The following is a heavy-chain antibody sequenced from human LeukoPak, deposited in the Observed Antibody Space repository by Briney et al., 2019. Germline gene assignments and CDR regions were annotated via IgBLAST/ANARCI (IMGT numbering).Heavy chain of an antibody. CDR3: ARGGGNCSSTSCQRTPFDY. J-gene: IGHJ4*02. CDR1: GESFSGYY. D-gene: IGHD2-2*01. V-gene: IGHV4-34*01. CDR2: INHSGST. Sequence: SETLSLTCAVYGESFSGYYWSWIRQPPGKGLELIGEINHSGSTNYNPSLKSRVTILVDTSKNQFSLKLSSVTAADTAVYYCARGGGNCSSTSCQRTPFDYWGQGTLVTVSS.